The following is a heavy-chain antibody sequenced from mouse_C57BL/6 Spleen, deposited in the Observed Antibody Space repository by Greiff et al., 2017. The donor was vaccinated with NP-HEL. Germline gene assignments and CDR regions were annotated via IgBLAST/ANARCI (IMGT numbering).Heavy chain of an antibody. D-gene: IGHD1-1*02. CDR3: ARVPGGPYWVDY. Sequence: EVQLQQSGPELVKPGASVKISCKASGYSFTGYYMNWVKQSPEKSLEWIGEINPSTGGTTYNQKFKAKATLTVDKSSSTAYMQLKSLTSEDSAVYYCARVPGGPYWVDYWGQGTSVTVSS. CDR1: GYSFTGYY. J-gene: IGHJ4*01. V-gene: IGHV1-42*01. CDR2: INPSTGGT.